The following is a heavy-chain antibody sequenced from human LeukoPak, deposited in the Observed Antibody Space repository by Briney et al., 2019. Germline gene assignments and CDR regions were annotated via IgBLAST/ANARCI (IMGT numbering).Heavy chain of an antibody. CDR1: GFTFSNYA. J-gene: IGHJ4*02. D-gene: IGHD1-7*01. CDR3: ARWKSLKGTFDY. Sequence: GRSLRLSCAASGFTFSNYAMNWVRQAPGKGLEGVAVISYDGNKKYYAASVKGRFTISRYNSKNTLYLQMNSLRAEDTAVYYCARWKSLKGTFDYWGQGTLVTVSS. CDR2: ISYDGNKK. V-gene: IGHV3-30*04.